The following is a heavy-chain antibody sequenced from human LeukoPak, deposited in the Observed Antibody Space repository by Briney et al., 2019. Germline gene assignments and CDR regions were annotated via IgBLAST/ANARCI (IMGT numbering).Heavy chain of an antibody. CDR3: ASTHYYGSGSYYYYYGMDV. D-gene: IGHD3-10*01. CDR2: IYSGGST. CDR1: GFTVSSNY. V-gene: IGHV3-66*01. J-gene: IGHJ6*02. Sequence: GGSLRLSCAASGFTVSSNYMSWVRQAPGKGLEWVSVIYSGGSTYYADSVKGRFTISRDNSENTLYLQMNSLRAEDTAVYYCASTHYYGSGSYYYYYGMDVWGQGTTVTVSS.